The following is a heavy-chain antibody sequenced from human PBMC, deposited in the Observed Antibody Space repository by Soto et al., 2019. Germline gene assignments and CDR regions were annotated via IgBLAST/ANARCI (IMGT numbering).Heavy chain of an antibody. CDR1: GFTFSSYA. CDR3: AKYYMVTRSPFDY. J-gene: IGHJ4*02. Sequence: PGGSLRLSCAASGFTFSSYAMSWVRQARGKGLEWVSSITSTGDRAYYADSVKGRFTVSRDNSKNTLYLQMNSLRAEDTAVYYCAKYYMVTRSPFDYWGQGTLVTVSS. CDR2: ITSTGDRA. D-gene: IGHD5-18*01. V-gene: IGHV3-23*01.